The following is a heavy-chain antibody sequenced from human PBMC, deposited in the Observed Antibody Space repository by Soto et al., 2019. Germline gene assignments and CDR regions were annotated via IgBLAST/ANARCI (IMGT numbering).Heavy chain of an antibody. V-gene: IGHV3-33*01. J-gene: IGHJ6*02. Sequence: GGSLRLSCAASGFTFSSYGMHWVRQAPGKGLEWVAVIWYDGSNKYYADSVKGRFTISRDNSKNTLYLQMNSLRAEDTAVYYCARDIGFWSGYSPYYYGMDVWGQGTTVTVSS. CDR1: GFTFSSYG. CDR3: ARDIGFWSGYSPYYYGMDV. D-gene: IGHD3-3*01. CDR2: IWYDGSNK.